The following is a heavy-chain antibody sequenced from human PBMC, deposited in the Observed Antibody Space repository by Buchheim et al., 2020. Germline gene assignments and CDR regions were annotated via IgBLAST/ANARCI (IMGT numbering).Heavy chain of an antibody. J-gene: IGHJ4*02. CDR1: GFTLSDYW. V-gene: IGHV3-74*01. D-gene: IGHD2-15*01. CDR2: VNGDGSTT. CDR3: AKRSSTIASDY. Sequence: EVQLVESGGGLVQPGGSLRLSCAASGFTLSDYWMHWVRQAPGEGLIWVSCVNGDGSTTGYADSVKGRFTISRDNSRNTLYLQMNSLRADDTAIYYCAKRSSTIASDYWGQGTL.